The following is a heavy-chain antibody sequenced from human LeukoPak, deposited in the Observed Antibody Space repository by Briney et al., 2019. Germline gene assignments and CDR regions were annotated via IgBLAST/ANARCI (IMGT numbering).Heavy chain of an antibody. CDR3: ARTSSALLDY. J-gene: IGHJ4*02. CDR2: ISASGSSI. CDR1: GVTFSEYY. V-gene: IGHV3-11*04. Sequence: GGSLRLSCAASGVTFSEYYMSWIRQAPGKGLEWISYISASGSSIQYADSVKGRFTISRDNAKNSLFLQMNSLRAEDTAVYYCARTSSALLDYWGQGTLVTVSS. D-gene: IGHD3-16*01.